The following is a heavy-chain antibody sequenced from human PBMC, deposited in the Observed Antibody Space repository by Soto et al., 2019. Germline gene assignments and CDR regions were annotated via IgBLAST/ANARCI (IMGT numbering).Heavy chain of an antibody. J-gene: IGHJ4*02. Sequence: EVQLVESGGGLVQPGGSLRLSCAASGFTFSSSWMHWVRKAPGKGLVWVSRINGDGGTTDYADSVKGRFTISRDNAKNTLDLQMHSLRGEDTGVYYCASSVGPPVDYWGQVTLVTVSS. D-gene: IGHD1-26*01. CDR3: ASSVGPPVDY. V-gene: IGHV3-74*01. CDR1: GFTFSSSW. CDR2: INGDGGTT.